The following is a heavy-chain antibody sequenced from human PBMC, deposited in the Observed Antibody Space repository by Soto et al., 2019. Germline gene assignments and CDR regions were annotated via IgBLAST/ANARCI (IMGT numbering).Heavy chain of an antibody. CDR2: ISGYNGNT. J-gene: IGHJ6*02. CDR3: AREGQAPYYYYGMDV. Sequence: QVQVVQSGDEMKKPGASVKVSCKASGYTFTNYGFSWVRQAPGQGLEWMGWISGYNGNTKYAEKFQGRVTMTTDTSTSTAHMELRSLRSDDTAVYYCAREGQAPYYYYGMDVWGQGTAVTVSS. V-gene: IGHV1-18*01. CDR1: GYTFTNYG.